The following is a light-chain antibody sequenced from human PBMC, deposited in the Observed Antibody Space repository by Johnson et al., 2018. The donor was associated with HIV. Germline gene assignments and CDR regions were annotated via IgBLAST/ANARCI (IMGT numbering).Light chain of an antibody. V-gene: IGLV1-51*02. J-gene: IGLJ1*01. CDR2: ENN. Sequence: QSVLTQPPSVSAAPGQKVTISCSGSSSNIGNNYVSWYQQLPGGAPKLLIYENNMRPSGIPDRFSGSKSGTSATLGITGLQTGDEADYYCGTWDSSLSAYVFGNGTKVTVL. CDR3: GTWDSSLSAYV. CDR1: SSNIGNNY.